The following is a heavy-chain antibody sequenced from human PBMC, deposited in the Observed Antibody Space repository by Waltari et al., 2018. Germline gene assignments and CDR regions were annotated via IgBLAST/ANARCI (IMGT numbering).Heavy chain of an antibody. V-gene: IGHV3-9*01. CDR2: ISWNSGSR. J-gene: IGHJ6*02. CDR1: GFTFDDYA. D-gene: IGHD6-19*01. Sequence: EVQLVESGGGLVQPGRSLRLSCAASGFTFDDYAMHWVRQAPGKGLEWVSGISWNSGSRGYADSVKGRFTISRDNAKNSLYLQMNSLRAEDTALYYCAKDMEGQGLVRGTFYYYYGMDVWGQGTTVTVSS. CDR3: AKDMEGQGLVRGTFYYYYGMDV.